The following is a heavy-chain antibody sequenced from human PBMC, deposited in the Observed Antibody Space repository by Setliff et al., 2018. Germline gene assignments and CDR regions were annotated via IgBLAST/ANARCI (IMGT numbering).Heavy chain of an antibody. CDR2: IYTSGST. J-gene: IGHJ5*02. Sequence: PSETLSLTCTVSGGSISSGSYYWSWIRQPAGKGLEWIGRIYTSGSTNYNPSLKSRVTISVDTSKNQFSLKLSSVTAADTAVYYCARDGGGRFRESYNWFDPWGQGTLVTVSS. CDR1: GGSISSGSYY. V-gene: IGHV4-61*02. CDR3: ARDGGGRFRESYNWFDP. D-gene: IGHD3-10*01.